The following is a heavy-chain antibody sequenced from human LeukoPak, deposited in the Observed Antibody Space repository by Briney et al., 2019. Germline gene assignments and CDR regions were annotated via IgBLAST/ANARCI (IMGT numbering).Heavy chain of an antibody. V-gene: IGHV1-69*13. D-gene: IGHD3-10*01. CDR2: IIPIFGTA. CDR1: GGTFSSYA. Sequence: ASVKVSCKASGGTFSSYAISWVRQAPGQGLEWMGGIIPIFGTANYAQKFQGRVTITADESTSTAYMELSSLRSEDTAVYCCARNLWFGEDSYYFDYWGQGTLVTVSS. CDR3: ARNLWFGEDSYYFDY. J-gene: IGHJ4*02.